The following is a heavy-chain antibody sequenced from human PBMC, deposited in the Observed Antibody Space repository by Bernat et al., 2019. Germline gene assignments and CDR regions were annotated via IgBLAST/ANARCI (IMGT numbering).Heavy chain of an antibody. J-gene: IGHJ4*02. CDR2: IKSKPNGGTT. Sequence: EVHLVESGGGLVKPGGSLRLSCAGSGFTFSNAWMNWVRQAPGKGLEWVGRIKSKPNGGTTDYAAPVSGRFTSSRDDSKSTVYLQMTSLKTEDTAVYYCSTGGYYMDYWGQGTLVTVSS. V-gene: IGHV3-15*07. CDR3: STGGYYMDY. D-gene: IGHD6-25*01. CDR1: GFTFSNAW.